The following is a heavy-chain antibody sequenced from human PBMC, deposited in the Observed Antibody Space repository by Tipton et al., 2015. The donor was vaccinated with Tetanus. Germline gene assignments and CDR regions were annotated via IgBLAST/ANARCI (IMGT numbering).Heavy chain of an antibody. V-gene: IGHV4-59*11. CDR1: GGSISRHY. CDR2: IFHTGDT. J-gene: IGHJ4*02. Sequence: TLSLTCTVSGGSISRHYCSWIRQPPGKGLEWIGYIFHTGDTNTSPALKGRVTVSLDTSKNRFSLNLTSVTAADTAVYFCARDRGGSYFDYWGQGTLVTVSS. CDR3: ARDRGGSYFDY. D-gene: IGHD3-16*01.